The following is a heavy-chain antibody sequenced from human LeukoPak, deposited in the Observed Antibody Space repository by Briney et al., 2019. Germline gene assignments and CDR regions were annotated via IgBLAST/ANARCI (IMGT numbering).Heavy chain of an antibody. CDR3: ARRPTIRGWFDP. CDR2: IYHSGST. D-gene: IGHD3-10*01. V-gene: IGHV4-38-2*01. CDR1: GYSISSGYY. J-gene: IGHJ5*02. Sequence: SETLSLTCAVSGYSISSGYYWGWIRQPPGKGLEWIGCIYHSGSTYFNPSLKSRVTISVDTSKNQFSLKLSSVTAADTAVYYCARRPTIRGWFDPWGQGTLVTVSS.